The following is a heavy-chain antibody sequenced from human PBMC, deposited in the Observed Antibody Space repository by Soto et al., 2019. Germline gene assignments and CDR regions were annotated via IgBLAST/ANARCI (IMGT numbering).Heavy chain of an antibody. Sequence: ASVKVSCKASGYTSTSYGISWVRQAPGQGLEWMGWISAYNGNTNYAQKLQGRVTMTTDTSTSTAYMELRSLRSDDTAVYYCARAAYYYDSSGYYFNYWGQGTLVTVSS. V-gene: IGHV1-18*04. CDR3: ARAAYYYDSSGYYFNY. CDR2: ISAYNGNT. D-gene: IGHD3-22*01. J-gene: IGHJ4*02. CDR1: GYTSTSYG.